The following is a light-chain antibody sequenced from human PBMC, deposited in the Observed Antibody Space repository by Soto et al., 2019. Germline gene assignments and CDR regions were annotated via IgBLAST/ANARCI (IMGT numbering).Light chain of an antibody. J-gene: IGKJ1*01. CDR2: GAS. CDR3: HPYGSSRT. Sequence: EIVLTQSPATLSLSPGERATLSCRASPSVTNYLAWYQQKPGQAPRLLIYGASSRATGIPDRFSGSGSGTDFTLTINRLEPEDFAVYYCHPYGSSRTFGQGTKVDIK. V-gene: IGKV3-20*01. CDR1: PSVTNY.